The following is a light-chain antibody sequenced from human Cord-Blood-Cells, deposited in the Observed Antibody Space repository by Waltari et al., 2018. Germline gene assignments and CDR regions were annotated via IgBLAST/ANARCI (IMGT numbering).Light chain of an antibody. V-gene: IGKV1-27*01. Sequence: IQMTQSPSPLSASVGARVTITCRASQGISTYLAWYQQKPGKVPELLIYAASTLHSGVPSRFSGSGSGTDCTLTISSLQPEEVATYYCQKYNSAPRTFVQGTKVESK. CDR3: QKYNSAPRT. CDR1: QGISTY. J-gene: IGKJ1*01. CDR2: AAS.